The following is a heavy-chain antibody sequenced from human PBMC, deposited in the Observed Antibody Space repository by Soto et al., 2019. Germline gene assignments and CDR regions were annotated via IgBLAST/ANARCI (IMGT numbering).Heavy chain of an antibody. V-gene: IGHV5-51*01. J-gene: IGHJ6*02. Sequence: GESLKISCQAAGYSFTSHWIAWVRQMPGKGLEWMGIIYPGDSDTRDSPSFQGQVTISDAKSISTAYLQWSSLKDSDTAMYYCARAHSPGYSGSYFSSSYYYGMGVWGQGTMVTVSS. CDR1: GYSFTSHW. CDR3: ARAHSPGYSGSYFSSSYYYGMGV. CDR2: IYPGDSDT. D-gene: IGHD1-26*01.